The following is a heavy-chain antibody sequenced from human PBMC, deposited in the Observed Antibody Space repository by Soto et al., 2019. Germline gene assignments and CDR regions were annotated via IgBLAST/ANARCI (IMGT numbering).Heavy chain of an antibody. Sequence: SQTLSLTCAVYGGSFSGLYWGWIRQPPGKGLEWIGEINHSGSTNYNPSLKSRVTISVDTSKNQFSLKLSSVTAADTAVYYCARVPRANYDILTGRGRPYYFDYWGQGTLVTVSS. CDR2: INHSGST. D-gene: IGHD3-9*01. CDR3: ARVPRANYDILTGRGRPYYFDY. V-gene: IGHV4-34*01. J-gene: IGHJ4*02. CDR1: GGSFSGLY.